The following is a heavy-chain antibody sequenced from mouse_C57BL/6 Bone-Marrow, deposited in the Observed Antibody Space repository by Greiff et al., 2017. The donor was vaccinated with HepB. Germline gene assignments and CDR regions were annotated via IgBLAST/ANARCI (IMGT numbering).Heavy chain of an antibody. Sequence: VKLMESGPGLVQPSQSLSITCTVSGFSLTSYGVHWVRQSPGKGLEWLGVIWRGGSTDYNAAFMYRLSITKDNAKSQVFFKMNSLQADDTAIYYCTKTGGSRKGWFAYWGQGTLVTVSA. D-gene: IGHD1-1*01. CDR1: GFSLTSYG. J-gene: IGHJ3*01. CDR2: IWRGGST. V-gene: IGHV2-5*01. CDR3: TKTGGSRKGWFAY.